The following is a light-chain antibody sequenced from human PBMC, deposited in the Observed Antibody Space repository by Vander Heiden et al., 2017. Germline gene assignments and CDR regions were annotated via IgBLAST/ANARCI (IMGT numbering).Light chain of an antibody. CDR2: DDS. Sequence: SALPQPASVSRSPGQSITISCSGTSSDVVGNNYVSWYQQHPGTAPKLMIYDDSKRPSGVPNRFSGSKSGNSASLTISGLQAEDEADYYCSSYTSSSTLGVFGGGTKLTVL. V-gene: IGLV2-14*01. J-gene: IGLJ2*01. CDR3: SSYTSSSTLGV. CDR1: SSDVVGNNY.